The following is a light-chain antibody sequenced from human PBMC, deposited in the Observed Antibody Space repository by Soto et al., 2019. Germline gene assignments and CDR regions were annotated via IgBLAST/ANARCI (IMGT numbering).Light chain of an antibody. V-gene: IGKV2-28*01. Sequence: DVVMTHAPPSLPVNPGEPASISCRSSQSLLHSTGYTYLHSLLQKPGQSPQLLIYRVSNHLSGVPERFSGSASGSDFPVKISWVEAEDVGLYHCMQATGLGTFGSGSKVD. CDR2: RVS. CDR3: MQATGLGT. CDR1: QSLLHSTGYTY. J-gene: IGKJ3*01.